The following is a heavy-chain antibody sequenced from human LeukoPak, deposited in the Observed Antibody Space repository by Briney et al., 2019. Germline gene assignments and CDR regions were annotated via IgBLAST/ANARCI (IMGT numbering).Heavy chain of an antibody. V-gene: IGHV3-30*18. CDR1: GFTFTTFG. CDR2: ISPDGNLE. D-gene: IGHD1/OR15-1a*01. CDR3: AKINNNDDY. Sequence: GGSLRLSCAASGFTFTTFGIDWVRQAPGKGLEWVAAISPDGNLEYYTDSVQGRFTVSRDNSKNMIYLQMNSLRGEDSALYYCAKINNNDDYWGHGTLVTVSS. J-gene: IGHJ4*01.